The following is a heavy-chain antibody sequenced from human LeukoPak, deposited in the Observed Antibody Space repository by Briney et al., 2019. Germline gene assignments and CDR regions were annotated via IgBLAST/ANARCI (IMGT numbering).Heavy chain of an antibody. CDR2: IYYSGST. V-gene: IGHV4-39*07. CDR3: AREPVRSPFDY. J-gene: IGHJ4*02. Sequence: SETLSLTCTVSGGSISSSSYYWGWIRQPPGKGLEWIGSIYYSGSTYYNPSLKSRVTISVDTSKNQFSLKLSSVTAADTAVYYCAREPVRSPFDYWGQGTLVTVSS. CDR1: GGSISSSSYY. D-gene: IGHD4-17*01.